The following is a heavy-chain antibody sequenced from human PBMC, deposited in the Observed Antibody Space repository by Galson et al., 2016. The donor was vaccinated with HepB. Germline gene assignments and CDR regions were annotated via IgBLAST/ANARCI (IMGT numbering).Heavy chain of an antibody. CDR2: ISSSSSYI. Sequence: SLRLSCAAPGFTFSSYSINWVRQAPGKGLEWVSSISSSSSYIYYADSVKGRFTISRDNAKNSLYLQMNSLRAEDTAVYYCASGEVDYDSRFDYWGQGTLVTVSS. J-gene: IGHJ4*02. D-gene: IGHD3-22*01. V-gene: IGHV3-21*01. CDR1: GFTFSSYS. CDR3: ASGEVDYDSRFDY.